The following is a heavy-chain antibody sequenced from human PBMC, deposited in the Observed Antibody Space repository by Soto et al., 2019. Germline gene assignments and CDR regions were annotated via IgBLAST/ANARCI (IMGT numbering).Heavy chain of an antibody. CDR3: VREAITGHLDF. Sequence: EVQLVESGGTLVQPGGSLRLSCEGSGLNIRSHGMHLVRQAPGKGLEWIAYISTSSHVIYYADSVTGRFTISRDNGINSLTLQMNSLKDDDTALYYCVREAITGHLDFWGQGTLVSVSS. J-gene: IGHJ4*02. V-gene: IGHV3-48*02. D-gene: IGHD1-1*01. CDR1: GLNIRSHG. CDR2: ISTSSHVI.